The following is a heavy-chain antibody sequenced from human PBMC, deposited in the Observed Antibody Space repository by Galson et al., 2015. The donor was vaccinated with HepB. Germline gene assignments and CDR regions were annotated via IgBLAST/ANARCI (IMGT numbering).Heavy chain of an antibody. J-gene: IGHJ6*03. CDR2: IWYDGSNK. V-gene: IGHV3-33*01. CDR3: ARDFYDFWSGYPRDSNYYYYYMDV. CDR1: GFTFSSYG. D-gene: IGHD3-3*01. Sequence: SLRLSCAASGFTFSSYGMHWVRQAPGKGLEWVAVIWYDGSNKYYADSVKGRFTISRDNSKNTLYLQMNSLRAEDTAVYYCARDFYDFWSGYPRDSNYYYYYMDVWGKGTTVTVSS.